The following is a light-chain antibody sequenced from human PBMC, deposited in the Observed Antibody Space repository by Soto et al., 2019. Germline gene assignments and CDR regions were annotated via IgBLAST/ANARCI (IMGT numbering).Light chain of an antibody. CDR1: SSDVGGYNY. Sequence: QSVLTQPASVSGSPGQSITISCTGTSSDVGGYNYVSWYQLHPGKAPKLMIHEVSERPSGVSNRFSGSKSGNTASLTISGLQAEDEADYYFASYGSGATYVFGGGTKLTVL. CDR2: EVS. CDR3: ASYGSGATYV. V-gene: IGLV2-14*01. J-gene: IGLJ1*01.